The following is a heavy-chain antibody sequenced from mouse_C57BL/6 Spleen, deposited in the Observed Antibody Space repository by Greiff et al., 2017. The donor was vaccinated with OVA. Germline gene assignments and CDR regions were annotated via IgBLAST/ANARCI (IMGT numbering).Heavy chain of an antibody. CDR1: GYAFSSYR. V-gene: IGHV1-80*01. D-gene: IGHD1-1*01. CDR2: IYPGDGDT. J-gene: IGHJ2*01. Sequence: QVQLQQSGAELVKPGASVKISCKASGYAFSSYRMNWVKQRPGKGLEWIGQIYPGDGDTNYNGKFKGKATLTADKSSSTAYMQLSSLTSEASAVYFCGRRPDCGSSYHFDYWGQGTTLTVSS. CDR3: GRRPDCGSSYHFDY.